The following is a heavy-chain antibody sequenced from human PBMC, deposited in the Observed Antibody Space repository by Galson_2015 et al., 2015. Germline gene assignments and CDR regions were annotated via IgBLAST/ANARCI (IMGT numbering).Heavy chain of an antibody. D-gene: IGHD3-10*01. CDR1: GFTFSSYG. V-gene: IGHV3-30*18. CDR2: ISYGGSNK. Sequence: SLRLSCAASGFTFSSYGMHWVRQAPGKGLEWVAVISYGGSNKYYADSVKGRFTISRDNSKNTLYLQMNSLRAEDTAVYYCAKGGVPLLWFGELHGYFDYWGQGTLVTVSS. CDR3: AKGGVPLLWFGELHGYFDY. J-gene: IGHJ4*02.